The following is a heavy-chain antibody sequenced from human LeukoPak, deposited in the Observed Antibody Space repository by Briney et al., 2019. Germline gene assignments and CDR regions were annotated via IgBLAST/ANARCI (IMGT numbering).Heavy chain of an antibody. CDR2: INHSGST. D-gene: IGHD7-27*01. CDR1: GGSFSGYY. CDR3: ASLNQPTVELDY. Sequence: PSETLSLTCAVYGGSFSGYYWSWIRQPPGKGLEWIGEINHSGSTNYNPSLKSRVTKSVDTSKNQFSLKLSSVTAADTAVYYCASLNQPTVELDYWGQGTLVTVSS. J-gene: IGHJ4*02. V-gene: IGHV4-34*01.